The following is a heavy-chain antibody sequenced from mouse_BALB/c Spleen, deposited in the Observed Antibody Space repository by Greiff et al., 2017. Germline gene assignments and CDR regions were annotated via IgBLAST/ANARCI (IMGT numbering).Heavy chain of an antibody. J-gene: IGHJ2*01. CDR2: ISSGGSYT. V-gene: IGHV5-9-3*01. Sequence: EVNVVESGGGLVKPGGSLKLSCAASGFTFSSYAMSWVRQTPEKRLEWVATISSGGSYTYYPDSVKGRFTISRDNAKNTLYLQMSSLRSEDTAMYYCARQDYGYDYWGQGTTLTVSS. D-gene: IGHD1-2*01. CDR1: GFTFSSYA. CDR3: ARQDYGYDY.